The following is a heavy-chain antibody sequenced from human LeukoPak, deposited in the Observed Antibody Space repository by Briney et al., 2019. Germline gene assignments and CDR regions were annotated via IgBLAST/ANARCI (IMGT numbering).Heavy chain of an antibody. J-gene: IGHJ5*02. D-gene: IGHD2-2*02. CDR2: ISGSGGST. CDR3: AKDLSCSSTSCYTCWFDP. CDR1: GFTFSSYA. V-gene: IGHV3-23*01. Sequence: GGSLRLSCAASGFTFSSYAMSWVRQAPGKGPEWVSAISGSGGSTYYADSVKGRFTISRDNSKNTLYLQMNSLRAEDTAVYYCAKDLSCSSTSCYTCWFDPWGQGTLVTVSS.